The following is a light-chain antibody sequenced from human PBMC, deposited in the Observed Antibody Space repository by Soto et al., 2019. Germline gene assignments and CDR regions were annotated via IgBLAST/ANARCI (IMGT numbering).Light chain of an antibody. V-gene: IGKV1-5*01. CDR1: QSISSW. CDR3: QQYNDYSRT. Sequence: DIQMTQSPSTLSASVGDRVTITCRASQSISSWLAWYQQKPGKVPKLLIYDASNLGSGVPSRFSGSGSGTQFTLTISGLQPDDSATYYCQQYNDYSRTFGQGTKVEIK. J-gene: IGKJ1*01. CDR2: DAS.